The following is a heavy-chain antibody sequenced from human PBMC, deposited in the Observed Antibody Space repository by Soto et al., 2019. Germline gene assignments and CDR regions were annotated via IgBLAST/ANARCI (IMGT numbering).Heavy chain of an antibody. CDR1: GYSFTTYW. CDR2: IYPGDSDT. Sequence: GESLKICCKGSGYSFTTYWLGWVRQVPGKGREWMGIIYPGDSDTRYSPSFQGHVTISADKSISAAYLQWSSLKASDTAMYYWARRITVRGTYRSSRYQSYYYSGIDVWGQGTTVTVSS. CDR3: ARRITVRGTYRSSRYQSYYYSGIDV. J-gene: IGHJ6*02. V-gene: IGHV5-51*01. D-gene: IGHD6-13*01.